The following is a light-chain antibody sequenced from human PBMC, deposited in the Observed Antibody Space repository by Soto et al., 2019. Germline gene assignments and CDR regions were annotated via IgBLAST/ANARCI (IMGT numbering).Light chain of an antibody. CDR3: ELYMGSGIWV. V-gene: IGLV8-61*01. Sequence: QTVVTQEPSFSVSPGRTVTLTCGLNSGSVSIDYYPSWYQQTPGQPPRTLIYTTNSRSSGVPDRFSGSILGNKAALTITGAQADDESDYYCELYMGSGIWVFGGGTKLTVL. J-gene: IGLJ3*02. CDR2: TTN. CDR1: SGSVSIDYY.